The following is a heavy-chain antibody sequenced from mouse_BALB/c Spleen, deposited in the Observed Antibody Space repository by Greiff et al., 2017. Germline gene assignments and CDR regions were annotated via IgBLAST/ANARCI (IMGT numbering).Heavy chain of an antibody. J-gene: IGHJ4*01. Sequence: DVMLVDSGGGLVKPGGSLKLSCAASGFTFSSYTMSWVRQTPEKRLEWVATISSGGSYTYYPDSVKGRFTISRDNAKNTLYLQMSSLKSEDTAMYYCTREGNPTGAMDYWGQGTSVTVAA. CDR3: TREGNPTGAMDY. D-gene: IGHD2-1*01. CDR2: ISSGGSYT. CDR1: GFTFSSYT. V-gene: IGHV5-6-4*01.